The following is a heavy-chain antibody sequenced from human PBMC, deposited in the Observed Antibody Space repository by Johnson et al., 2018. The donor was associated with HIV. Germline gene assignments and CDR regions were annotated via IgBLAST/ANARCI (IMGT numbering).Heavy chain of an antibody. CDR2: MGYDGRNK. J-gene: IGHJ3*02. CDR1: GFTFSSYP. CDR3: ARDPMVRGAGGFDI. V-gene: IGHV3-30-3*01. Sequence: QEQLVESGGGVVQPGRSLRLSCAASGFTFSSYPMHWVRQAPGKGLEWVAVMGYDGRNKYYADSVTGRFTISRDNSKNTLYLQMNSLRAEDTAVYYCARDPMVRGAGGFDIWGQGTMVTVSS. D-gene: IGHD3-10*01.